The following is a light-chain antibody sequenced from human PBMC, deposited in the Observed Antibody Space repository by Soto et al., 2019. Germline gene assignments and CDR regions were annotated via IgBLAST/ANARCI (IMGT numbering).Light chain of an antibody. CDR3: QQYNKWPPWT. CDR2: AVS. J-gene: IGKJ1*01. V-gene: IGKV3-15*01. Sequence: EIVMTQSPVTLSVSPGEGATLFCRASQSVRINLAWYQQKPGLAPRLLIYAVSTRATGVPARFSGNGSETEFTLTISGLQSDDFALYYCQQYNKWPPWTFGQGTKVEIK. CDR1: QSVRIN.